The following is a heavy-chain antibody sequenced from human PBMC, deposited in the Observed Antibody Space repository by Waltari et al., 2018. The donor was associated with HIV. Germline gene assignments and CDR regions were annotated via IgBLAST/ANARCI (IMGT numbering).Heavy chain of an antibody. CDR1: GGSISSSSYY. V-gene: IGHV4-39*01. D-gene: IGHD1-1*01. CDR2: IYYSGST. Sequence: QLQLQESGPGLVKPSETLSLTCTVSGGSISSSSYYWGWIRQPPGKGLEWIGSIYYSGSTYYNPSLKSRVTISVDTSKNQFSLKLSSVTAADTAVYYCARQVPNHYYTTANWFDPWGQGTLVTVSS. CDR3: ARQVPNHYYTTANWFDP. J-gene: IGHJ5*02.